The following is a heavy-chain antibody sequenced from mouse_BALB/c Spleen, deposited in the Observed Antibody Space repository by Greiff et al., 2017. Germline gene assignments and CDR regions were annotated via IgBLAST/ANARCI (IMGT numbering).Heavy chain of an antibody. J-gene: IGHJ1*01. V-gene: IGHV2-9*02. Sequence: LMAPSQSLSITCTVSGFSLTSYGVHWVRQPPGKGLEWLGVIWAGGSTNYNSALMSRLSISKDNSKSQVFLKMNSLQTDDTAMYYCARPSYYGSSYGYFDVWGAGTTVTVSS. D-gene: IGHD1-1*01. CDR3: ARPSYYGSSYGYFDV. CDR2: IWAGGST. CDR1: GFSLTSYG.